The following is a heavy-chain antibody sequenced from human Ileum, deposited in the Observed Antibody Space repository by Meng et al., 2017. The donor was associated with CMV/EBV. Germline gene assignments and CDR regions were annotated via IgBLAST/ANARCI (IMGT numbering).Heavy chain of an antibody. J-gene: IGHJ3*02. CDR1: GFTFSSYE. CDR3: ARYGVGATLVSAFDS. D-gene: IGHD1-26*01. CDR2: ISSSGGGTTI. V-gene: IGHV3-48*03. Sequence: GESLKISCRASGFTFSSYEINWVRQAPGKGLEWVSYISSSGGGTTIYYTDSVKGRFTISRDNTKNSVYLQMNRLRHEDTAVYYCARYGVGATLVSAFDSWGQGTMVTVSS.